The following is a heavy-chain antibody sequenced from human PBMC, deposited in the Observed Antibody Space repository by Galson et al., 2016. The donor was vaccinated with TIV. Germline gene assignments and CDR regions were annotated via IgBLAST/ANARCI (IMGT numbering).Heavy chain of an antibody. J-gene: IGHJ4*02. Sequence: SLRLSCAAAGFSFSSFGMHWVRQAPGQGLEWVAVISNDGTDTYFSDSVKGRFTISRDNSKDMLYLQMSSLSAADTAVYYCEKGSRRRGNAPDYWGQGTLVTVSS. V-gene: IGHV3-30*18. CDR3: EKGSRRRGNAPDY. CDR2: ISNDGTDT. D-gene: IGHD3-10*01. CDR1: GFSFSSFG.